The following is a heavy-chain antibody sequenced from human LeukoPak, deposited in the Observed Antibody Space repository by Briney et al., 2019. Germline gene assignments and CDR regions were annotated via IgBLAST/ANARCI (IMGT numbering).Heavy chain of an antibody. J-gene: IGHJ5*02. D-gene: IGHD2-15*01. CDR2: MNPNSGNT. CDR1: GYTFTSYD. CDR3: ARGPARYCSGGSCRKPNWFDP. V-gene: IGHV1-8*03. Sequence: ASVKVSCKASGYTFTSYDINWVRQATGQGLEWMGWMNPNSGNTGYAQKFQGRVTITRNTSISTAYMELSSLRPEDTAVYYCARGPARYCSGGSCRKPNWFDPWGQGTLVTVSS.